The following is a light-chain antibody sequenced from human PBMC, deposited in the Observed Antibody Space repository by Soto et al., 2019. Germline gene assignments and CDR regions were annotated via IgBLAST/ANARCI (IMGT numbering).Light chain of an antibody. V-gene: IGKV1-9*01. CDR1: QGISSY. CDR2: AAS. Sequence: DLPFTQSPSFLSASVGARVTITCRASQGISSYLAWYQKKPGKAPNLLIYAASTLQSGVPSRFRGSGSGTELTIILSSLKTEDCETDYCQQLKGYTLTFVGGTKVDI. CDR3: QQLKGYTLT. J-gene: IGKJ4*01.